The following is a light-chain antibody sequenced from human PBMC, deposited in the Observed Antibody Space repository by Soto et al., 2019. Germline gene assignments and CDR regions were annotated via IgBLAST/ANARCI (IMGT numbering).Light chain of an antibody. CDR2: EAS. CDR1: SSDIGSYNL. V-gene: IGLV2-23*01. Sequence: QSALTQPASVSGSPGQSITISCTGTSSDIGSYNLVSWYQQHPGKAPKLMIYEASKRPSGISNRFSGSKSGNTASLTISGLQAEDEADYYCCSYAGSSTVVFGGGTKLTVL. CDR3: CSYAGSSTVV. J-gene: IGLJ3*02.